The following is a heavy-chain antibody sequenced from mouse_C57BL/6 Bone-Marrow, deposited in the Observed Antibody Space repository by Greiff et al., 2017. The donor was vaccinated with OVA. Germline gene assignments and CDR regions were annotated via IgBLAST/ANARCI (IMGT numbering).Heavy chain of an antibody. D-gene: IGHD4-1*01. CDR3: ARLTGHYAMDY. V-gene: IGHV5-17*01. CDR2: ISSGSSTI. Sequence: EVMLVESGGGLVKPGGSLKLSCAASGFTFSDYGMHWVRQAPEKGLEWVAYISSGSSTIYYADTVKGRFTISRDNAKNTLFLQMTSLRSEDTAMYYCARLTGHYAMDYWGQGTSVTVSS. J-gene: IGHJ4*01. CDR1: GFTFSDYG.